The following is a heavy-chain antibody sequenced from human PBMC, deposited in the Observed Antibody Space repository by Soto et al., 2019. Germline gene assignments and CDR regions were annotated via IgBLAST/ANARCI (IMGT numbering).Heavy chain of an antibody. CDR2: ISGSGGST. J-gene: IGHJ4*02. CDR1: GFSLSSYS. D-gene: IGHD3-3*01. CDR3: AKTYYDFWRFDY. V-gene: IGHV3-23*01. Sequence: GGALRPSCAAPGFSLSSYSLNWGPPAPGKGLEWVSAISGSGGSTYYADSVKGRFTISRDNSKNTLYLQMNSLRAEDTAVYYCAKTYYDFWRFDYWGQGTLVTVSS.